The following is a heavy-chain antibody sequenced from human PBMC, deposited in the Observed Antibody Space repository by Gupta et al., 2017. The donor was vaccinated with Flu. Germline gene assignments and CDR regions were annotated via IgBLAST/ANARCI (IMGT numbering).Heavy chain of an antibody. V-gene: IGHV3-7*01. Sequence: ASGFTFSSYWMSWVRQAPGKGLEWVANIKQDGSEKYYVDSVKGRFTISRDNAKNSLYLQMNSLRAEDTAVYYCARRYFDYWGQGTLVTVSS. CDR3: ARRYFDY. J-gene: IGHJ4*02. CDR2: IKQDGSEK. CDR1: GFTFSSYW.